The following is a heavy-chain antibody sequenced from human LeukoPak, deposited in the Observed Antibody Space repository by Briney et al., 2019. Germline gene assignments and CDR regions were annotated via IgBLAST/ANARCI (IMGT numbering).Heavy chain of an antibody. CDR2: IYSGGST. J-gene: IGHJ4*02. Sequence: GGSLRLSCAASGFTFSSYAMSWVRQAPGKGLEWVPVIYSGGSTYYADSVKGRFTISRDSSKNTLYLQMNSLRAEDTAVYYCARDSLGMSTLDSWGQGTLVTVSS. CDR3: ARDSLGMSTLDS. CDR1: GFTFSSYA. D-gene: IGHD4-17*01. V-gene: IGHV3-53*01.